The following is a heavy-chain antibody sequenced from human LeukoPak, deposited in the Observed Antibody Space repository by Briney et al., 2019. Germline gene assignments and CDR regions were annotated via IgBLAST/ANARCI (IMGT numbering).Heavy chain of an antibody. CDR1: GGSISGYY. V-gene: IGHV4-4*07. D-gene: IGHD4/OR15-4a*01. CDR2: IYSRGST. CDR3: ARNYGGAYYLDY. Sequence: SETLSLTCTVSGGSISGYYWSWIRQPAGKGLEWIGRIYSRGSTNYNPSLKSRVTMSVDTSKNQSSLKLSSVTAADTAVYYCARNYGGAYYLDYWGQGTLVTVSS. J-gene: IGHJ4*02.